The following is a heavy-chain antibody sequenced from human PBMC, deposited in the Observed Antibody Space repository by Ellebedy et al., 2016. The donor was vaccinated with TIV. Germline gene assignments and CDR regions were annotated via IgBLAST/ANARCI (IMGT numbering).Heavy chain of an antibody. V-gene: IGHV3-30*04. Sequence: GESLKISCAASGFRFTSYAMHWVRQAPGKGLDWVAVVSFDGSNKYYADSVKGRFTISRDKNTLYLQMKSLRVEDTAVYYCAREGDYYGSGSSPRWFDPWGQGTLVTVSS. CDR1: GFRFTSYA. CDR2: VSFDGSNK. CDR3: AREGDYYGSGSSPRWFDP. J-gene: IGHJ5*02. D-gene: IGHD3-10*01.